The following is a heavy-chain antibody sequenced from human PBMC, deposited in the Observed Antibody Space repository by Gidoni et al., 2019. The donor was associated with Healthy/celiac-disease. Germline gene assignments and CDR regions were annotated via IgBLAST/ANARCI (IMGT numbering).Heavy chain of an antibody. V-gene: IGHV4-39*01. J-gene: IGHJ4*02. CDR2: ST. CDR3: ARHPGYCSGGSCYSFDY. D-gene: IGHD2-15*01. Sequence: STYYNPSLKSRVTISVDTSKNQFSLKLSSVTAADTAVYYCARHPGYCSGGSCYSFDYWGQGTLVTVSS.